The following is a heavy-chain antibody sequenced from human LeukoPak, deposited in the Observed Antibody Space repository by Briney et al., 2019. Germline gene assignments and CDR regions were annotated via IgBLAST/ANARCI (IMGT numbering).Heavy chain of an antibody. J-gene: IGHJ4*02. Sequence: SETLSLTCTVSGGSISSYYWSWIRQPAGKGLEWIGRIYTSGSTDYNPSLTSRVTMSVDTSKNQFSLKLSSVTAADTAVCYSAREEPDYYGSGSHRDYWGQGTLVTVS. CDR1: GGSISSYY. D-gene: IGHD3-10*01. CDR2: IYTSGST. V-gene: IGHV4-4*07. CDR3: AREEPDYYGSGSHRDY.